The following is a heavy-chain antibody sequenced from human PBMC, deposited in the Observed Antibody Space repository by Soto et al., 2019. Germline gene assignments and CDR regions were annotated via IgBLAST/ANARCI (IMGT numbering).Heavy chain of an antibody. CDR1: GFTFSSYG. Sequence: QVQLVESGGGVVQPGRSLRLSCAASGFTFSSYGMHWVRQAPGKGLEWVAVISYDGSNKYYADSVKGRFTISRDNSKNTLYLQMNSLRAEDTAVYYCAKDLRERGLWLADYWGQGTLVTVSS. V-gene: IGHV3-30*18. J-gene: IGHJ4*02. CDR2: ISYDGSNK. CDR3: AKDLRERGLWLADY. D-gene: IGHD6-19*01.